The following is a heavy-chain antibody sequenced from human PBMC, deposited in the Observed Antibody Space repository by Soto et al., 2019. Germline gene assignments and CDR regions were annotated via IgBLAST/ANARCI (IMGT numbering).Heavy chain of an antibody. J-gene: IGHJ6*02. CDR2: ISGSGIST. V-gene: IGHV3-23*01. Sequence: GGSLRLSCAASRVTISTYIISWVRQTPGTGLEWVSGISGSGISTYDTDSVKGWFTISRDNSKNTVFLQMNSLRDEDTAVYYCVKPPVITASYYYYDMDVWGQGTTVTVSS. CDR3: VKPPVITASYYYYDMDV. D-gene: IGHD4-4*01. CDR1: RVTISTYI.